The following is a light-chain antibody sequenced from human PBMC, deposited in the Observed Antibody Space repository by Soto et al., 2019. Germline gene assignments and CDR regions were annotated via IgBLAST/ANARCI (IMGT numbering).Light chain of an antibody. Sequence: QLTQSPSSLSASVGDRVTITCRASQDVSRYLAWYQQKAGKAPKLLIYGASTLQSGVPSRFSGFGSGTEFTLTISSLQTEDFATYHCQQLQMTPLTFGPGTTVDV. J-gene: IGKJ3*01. V-gene: IGKV1-9*01. CDR1: QDVSRY. CDR2: GAS. CDR3: QQLQMTPLT.